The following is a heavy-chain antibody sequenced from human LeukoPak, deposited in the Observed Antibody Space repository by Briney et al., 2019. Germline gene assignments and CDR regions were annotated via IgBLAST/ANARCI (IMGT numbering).Heavy chain of an antibody. J-gene: IGHJ4*02. Sequence: PGGSLRLSCAASRFTFSSYFMNWVRQAPGKGLEWVSSISASGNYIYYADSVKGRFTISRDNAKNSLYLQMNSLRAEDTAVYYCARDISDSGTSRLFDQWGQGTLVTVSS. D-gene: IGHD3-10*01. CDR2: ISASGNYI. CDR3: ARDISDSGTSRLFDQ. V-gene: IGHV3-21*01. CDR1: RFTFSSYF.